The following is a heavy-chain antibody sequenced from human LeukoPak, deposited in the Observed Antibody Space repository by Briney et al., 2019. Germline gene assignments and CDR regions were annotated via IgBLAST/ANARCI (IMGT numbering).Heavy chain of an antibody. CDR3: ARGGDIVVVPAAIFYYYYYMDV. CDR2: IYYSGST. Sequence: ETLSLTCTVSGGSISSYYWSWIRQPPGKGLEWIGSIYYSGSTYYNPSLKSRVTISVDTSKNQFSLKLSSVTAADTAVYYCARGGDIVVVPAAIFYYYYYMDVWGKGTTVTVSS. D-gene: IGHD2-2*02. V-gene: IGHV4-59*01. J-gene: IGHJ6*03. CDR1: GGSISSYY.